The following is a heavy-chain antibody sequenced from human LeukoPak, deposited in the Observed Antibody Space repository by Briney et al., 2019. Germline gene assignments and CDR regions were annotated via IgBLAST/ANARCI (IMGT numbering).Heavy chain of an antibody. CDR1: GGSISSYY. D-gene: IGHD1-26*01. V-gene: IGHV4-38-2*02. Sequence: SETLSLTCTVSGGSISSYYWSWIRQPPGKGLEWIGSIYHSGSTYYNPSLKSRVTISVDTSKNQFSLKLSSVTAADTAVYYCARDPLGATIDYWGQGTLVTVSS. CDR3: ARDPLGATIDY. CDR2: IYHSGST. J-gene: IGHJ4*02.